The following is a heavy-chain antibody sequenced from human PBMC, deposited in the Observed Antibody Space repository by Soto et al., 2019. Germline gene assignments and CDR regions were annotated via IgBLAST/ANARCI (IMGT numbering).Heavy chain of an antibody. J-gene: IGHJ5*02. D-gene: IGHD2-15*01. V-gene: IGHV3-48*01. Sequence: EVQLVESGGGLVQPGGSLRLSCAASGFTFSSYSMNWVRQAPGKGLEWVSYISSSSTTKYYADSVKGRFTISRDNAKNSLYLQMTSLRAADTAVYYWASDGCSGSNCLDWFDPWGQGTLVTVSS. CDR2: ISSSSTTK. CDR1: GFTFSSYS. CDR3: ASDGCSGSNCLDWFDP.